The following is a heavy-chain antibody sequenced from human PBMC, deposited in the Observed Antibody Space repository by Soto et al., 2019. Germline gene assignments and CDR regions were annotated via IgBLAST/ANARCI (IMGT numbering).Heavy chain of an antibody. Sequence: SVKVSCKASGGTFSSYAISWVRQAPGQGLEWMGGIIPIFGTANYAQKFQGRVTITADESTSTAYMELSSLRSEDTAVYYCARDLAATGTPGYWGQGSLVNVSS. CDR1: GGTFSSYA. V-gene: IGHV1-69*13. CDR3: ARDLAATGTPGY. D-gene: IGHD1-1*01. J-gene: IGHJ4*02. CDR2: IIPIFGTA.